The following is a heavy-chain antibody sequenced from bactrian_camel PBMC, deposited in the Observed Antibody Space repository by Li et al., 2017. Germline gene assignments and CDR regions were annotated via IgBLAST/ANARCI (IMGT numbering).Heavy chain of an antibody. D-gene: IGHD7*01. Sequence: HVQLVESGGGSVAAGGSLRLSCGASGFTFSTYSMAWFRQSPGKEREGIAALDHGGITAYAPSVKGRFTISIDDVKNTLYLQMNDLKSEDTAMYYCAADNVNLQLARHYSYWGQGTQVTVS. CDR3: AADNVNLQLARHYSY. CDR1: GFTFSTYS. J-gene: IGHJ4*01. CDR2: LDHGGIT. V-gene: IGHV3S55*01.